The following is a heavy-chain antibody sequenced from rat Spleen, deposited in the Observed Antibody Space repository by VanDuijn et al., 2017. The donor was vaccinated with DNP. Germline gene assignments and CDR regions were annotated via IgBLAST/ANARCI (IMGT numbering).Heavy chain of an antibody. CDR1: GFTFSNYY. D-gene: IGHD4-3*01. CDR2: ISYDGSST. J-gene: IGHJ2*01. CDR3: VRWNSGHFDY. Sequence: EVQLVESGGDLVRPGRSLKLSCAASGFTFSNYYMAWVRQAPRKGLEWVATISYDGSSTYYRDSVKGRFSVSRDNAKSSLYLQMDSLRSEDMATYYCVRWNSGHFDYWGQGVMVTVSS. V-gene: IGHV5-7*01.